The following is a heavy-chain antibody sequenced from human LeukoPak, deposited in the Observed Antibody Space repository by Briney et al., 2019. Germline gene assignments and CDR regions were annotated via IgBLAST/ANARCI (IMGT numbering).Heavy chain of an antibody. CDR2: ISGSGGRT. Sequence: GGSLRLSCAASGFTFSNYAMSWVRQAPGKGLEWVSVISGSGGRTDYVDSVKGRFTISRDKSKNTLFLQMNSLRGEDTAVYYCAKQTGSKAYYDAFDIWGQGTTVTVSS. V-gene: IGHV3-23*01. D-gene: IGHD3-16*01. CDR1: GFTFSNYA. J-gene: IGHJ3*02. CDR3: AKQTGSKAYYDAFDI.